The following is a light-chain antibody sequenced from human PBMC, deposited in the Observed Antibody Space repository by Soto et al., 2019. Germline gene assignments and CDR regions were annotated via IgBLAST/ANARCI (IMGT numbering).Light chain of an antibody. J-gene: IGLJ1*01. CDR2: RNN. Sequence: QSLLTQPPSASGTPGQRVTISCSGSSSNIGSNYVYWYQQLPGTAPKLLIYRNNQRPSGVPDRFSGSKSGTSASLAISGLRSEDEADYYCAAWDDSLSGRGAYVFGTGTKVTVL. CDR1: SSNIGSNY. CDR3: AAWDDSLSGRGAYV. V-gene: IGLV1-47*01.